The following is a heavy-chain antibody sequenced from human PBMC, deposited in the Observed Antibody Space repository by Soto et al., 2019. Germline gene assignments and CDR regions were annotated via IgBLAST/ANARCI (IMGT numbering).Heavy chain of an antibody. CDR3: ARSDGWRAEGGFDY. CDR1: GGSISSYY. CDR2: IYYSGST. J-gene: IGHJ4*02. D-gene: IGHD2-15*01. V-gene: IGHV4-59*01. Sequence: QVQLQESGPGLVKPSETLSLTCTVSGGSISSYYWSWIRQPPGKGLEWIGYIYYSGSTNYNPSIKSRVTISVDTSKDQFSLKLSSVTAADTAVYYCARSDGWRAEGGFDYWGQGTLVTVSS.